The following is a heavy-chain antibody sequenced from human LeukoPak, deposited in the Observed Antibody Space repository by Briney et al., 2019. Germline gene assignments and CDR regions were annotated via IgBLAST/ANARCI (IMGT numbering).Heavy chain of an antibody. D-gene: IGHD6-6*01. Sequence: SETLSLTCTVSGGSISSYYWSWIRQPPGKGLEWIGYIYTSGSTNYNPSLKSRVTISVDTSKNQFSLKLSSVTAADTAVYYCARLQYSSSTAVDYWGQGTLVTVSS. CDR2: IYTSGST. CDR3: ARLQYSSSTAVDY. V-gene: IGHV4-4*09. J-gene: IGHJ4*02. CDR1: GGSISSYY.